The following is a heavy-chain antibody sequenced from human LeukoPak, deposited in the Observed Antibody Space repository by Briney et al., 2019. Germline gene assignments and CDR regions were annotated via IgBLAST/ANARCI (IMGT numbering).Heavy chain of an antibody. D-gene: IGHD3-3*01. V-gene: IGHV3-30*03. CDR1: GFTFRSYG. CDR3: ARENAILGVVTNWFDP. J-gene: IGHJ5*02. Sequence: GGSLRLSCAASGFTFRSYGMHWVRQAPGKGLEWVAVISSDGSSKNYADSMKGQFTISRDNSKNTLYLQMNSLRAEDTAVYYCARENAILGVVTNWFDPWGQGTLVTVSS. CDR2: ISSDGSSK.